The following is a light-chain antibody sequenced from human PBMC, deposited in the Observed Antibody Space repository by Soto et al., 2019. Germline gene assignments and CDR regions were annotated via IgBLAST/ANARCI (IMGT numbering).Light chain of an antibody. CDR3: ATWDTTVSAVI. CDR1: SSNIGNNY. V-gene: IGLV1-51*01. Sequence: QSVLTQPPSVSAAPGQKVTISCSGGSSNIGNNYVSWYQKLPGTAPQLLIYDNYKRPSGIPDRFSGSKSGTSATLGITGLQTGEGADYHSATWDTTVSAVIFGGGTKVTV. CDR2: DNY. J-gene: IGLJ2*01.